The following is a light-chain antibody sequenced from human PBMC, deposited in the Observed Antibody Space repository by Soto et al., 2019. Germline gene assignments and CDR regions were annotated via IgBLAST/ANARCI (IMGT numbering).Light chain of an antibody. CDR1: QSISTD. CDR2: AAS. Sequence: DIQMTQSPSSLSASVGDRVTITCRASQSISTDLNWDQQKPGRAPKLLIYAASSLQSGVPSRFSGSGSGTDVTLTISSLQPEDFGTYYCQQSYSSLYTFGQGTKLENK. CDR3: QQSYSSLYT. J-gene: IGKJ2*01. V-gene: IGKV1-39*01.